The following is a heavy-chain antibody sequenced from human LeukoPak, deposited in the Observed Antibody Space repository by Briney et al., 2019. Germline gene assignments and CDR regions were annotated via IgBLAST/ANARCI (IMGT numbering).Heavy chain of an antibody. D-gene: IGHD3-10*01. CDR1: GGTFSSYA. CDR3: ARALGFGELLVNWFDP. Sequence: ASVKVSCKASGGTFSSYAISWVRQAPGQGLEWMGRIIPILGIANYAQKFQGRVTITADKSTSTAYMELSSLRSEDTAVYYCARALGFGELLVNWFDPWGQGTLVTVSP. V-gene: IGHV1-69*04. J-gene: IGHJ5*02. CDR2: IIPILGIA.